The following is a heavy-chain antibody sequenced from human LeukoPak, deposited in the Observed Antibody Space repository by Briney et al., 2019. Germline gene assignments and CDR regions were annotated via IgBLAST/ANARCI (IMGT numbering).Heavy chain of an antibody. V-gene: IGHV4-38-2*02. CDR2: MYHSGST. D-gene: IGHD2-2*01. CDR3: ARAIGSCSNTGCYGVDY. J-gene: IGHJ4*02. Sequence: SETLSLTCTVSGYSISRGYYWGWIRQPPGKGLECIGTMYHSGSTFYNPSLKSRVTISLDTSQNPFSLKLTSVTASDTAMYYSARAIGSCSNTGCYGVDYWGQGTLVTVSS. CDR1: GYSISRGYY.